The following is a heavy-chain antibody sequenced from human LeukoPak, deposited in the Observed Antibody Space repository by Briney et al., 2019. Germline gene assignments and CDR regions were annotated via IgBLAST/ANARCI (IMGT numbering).Heavy chain of an antibody. J-gene: IGHJ4*02. V-gene: IGHV3-30-3*01. D-gene: IGHD5-24*01. Sequence: PGGSLRLSCAASGFTFSSYAMSWVRQAPGKGLEWVAVISYDGSNKYYADSVKGRFTISRDNSKNTLYLQMNSLRAEDTAVYYCARRIDGYNYIDYWGQGTLVTVSS. CDR2: ISYDGSNK. CDR3: ARRIDGYNYIDY. CDR1: GFTFSSYA.